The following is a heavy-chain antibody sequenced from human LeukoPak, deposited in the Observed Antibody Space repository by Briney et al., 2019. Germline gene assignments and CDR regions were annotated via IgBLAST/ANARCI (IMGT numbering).Heavy chain of an antibody. Sequence: GGSLRLSCAASGFTFSSYAMSWVRQAPGKGLEWVSAISGSGGSTYYADSVKGRFTISRDNSKNTLYLQMNSLRAEDTAVYYCAKDRGYCSSTSCQGGFDYWGQGTLVTVSS. V-gene: IGHV3-23*01. CDR2: ISGSGGST. CDR3: AKDRGYCSSTSCQGGFDY. CDR1: GFTFSSYA. D-gene: IGHD2-2*03. J-gene: IGHJ4*02.